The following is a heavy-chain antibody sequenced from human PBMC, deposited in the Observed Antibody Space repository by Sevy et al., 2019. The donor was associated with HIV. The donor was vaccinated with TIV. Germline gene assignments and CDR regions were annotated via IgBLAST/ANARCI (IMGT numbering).Heavy chain of an antibody. J-gene: IGHJ6*02. CDR1: GFTVSKYW. CDR3: ARDCSSTKCLWGLDV. D-gene: IGHD2-2*01. V-gene: IGHV3-7*03. Sequence: GGSLRLSCAASGFTVSKYWMSWVRQAPGKGLEWVANIKRDGSEKYYVASVKGRFTISRDNAKNSLHLQMNSLRAEDTAVYYCARDCSSTKCLWGLDVWGQGTTVTVSS. CDR2: IKRDGSEK.